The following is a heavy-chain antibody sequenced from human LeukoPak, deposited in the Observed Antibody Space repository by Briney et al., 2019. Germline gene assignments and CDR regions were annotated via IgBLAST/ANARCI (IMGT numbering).Heavy chain of an antibody. CDR3: ARGGSYLSAFDI. CDR2: TSPSGDIT. D-gene: IGHD1-26*01. J-gene: IGHJ3*02. Sequence: GGSLRLSCAASGFIFSSHGMNWVRQAPGKGLEWVSGTSPSGDITYYADSVKGRFTISRDNSKNTVYLQMDSLRFEDAAVYYCARGGSYLSAFDIWGQGTMVTVSS. V-gene: IGHV3-23*01. CDR1: GFIFSSHG.